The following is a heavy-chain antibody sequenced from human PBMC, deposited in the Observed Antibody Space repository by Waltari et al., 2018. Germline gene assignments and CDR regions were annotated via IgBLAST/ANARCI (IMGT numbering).Heavy chain of an antibody. CDR3: AHRTLTPDGLYSSGWSDAFDI. CDR1: GFSLSTSGVG. V-gene: IGHV2-5*01. Sequence: QITLKESGPTLVKPTQTLTLTCTFSGFSLSTSGVGVGWIRQPPGKALEWLALIYWNDDKRYSPSLKGRLTITKDTSKNQVVLKMTNMDPVDTATYYCAHRTLTPDGLYSSGWSDAFDIWGQGTMVTVSS. J-gene: IGHJ3*02. D-gene: IGHD6-19*01. CDR2: IYWNDDK.